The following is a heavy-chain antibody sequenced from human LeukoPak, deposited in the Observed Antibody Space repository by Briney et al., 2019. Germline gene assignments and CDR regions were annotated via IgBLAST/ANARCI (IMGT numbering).Heavy chain of an antibody. CDR1: GFTFSNAW. D-gene: IGHD2-15*01. Sequence: PGGSLRLSCAASGFTFSNAWMSWVRQAPGKGLEWVGRIKSKTDGGTTDYAAPVKGIFTISRDDSKNTLYLQMNSLKTEDTVVYYCTARSSRIVVVSRTAVYWGQGTLVTVSS. V-gene: IGHV3-15*01. CDR2: IKSKTDGGTT. CDR3: TARSSRIVVVSRTAVY. J-gene: IGHJ4*02.